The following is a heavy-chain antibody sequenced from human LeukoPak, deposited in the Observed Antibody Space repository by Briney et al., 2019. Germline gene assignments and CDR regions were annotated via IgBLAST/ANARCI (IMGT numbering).Heavy chain of an antibody. CDR1: GYTFTNYT. CDR2: INTNTGNP. CDR3: TRGNDTTGYFTY. V-gene: IGHV7-4-1*02. D-gene: IGHD3-9*01. Sequence: ASVKVSCKASGYTFTNYTVNWVRQAPGQGLEYMGWINTNTGNPTYAQDFEGRFVFSLDTSVTTTYLQINSLKAADSAVYYCTRGNDTTGYFTYWGQGTLVTVSS. J-gene: IGHJ4*02.